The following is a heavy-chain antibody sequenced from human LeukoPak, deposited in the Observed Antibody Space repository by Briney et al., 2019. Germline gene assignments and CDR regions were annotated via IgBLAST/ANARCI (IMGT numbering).Heavy chain of an antibody. V-gene: IGHV1-2*02. J-gene: IGHJ2*01. CDR3: ARVGLDWYFDL. CDR1: GGTFSSYA. CDR2: INPNSGGT. Sequence: ASVKVSCKASGGTFSSYAISWVRQAPGQGLEWMGWINPNSGGTNYAQKFQGRVTMTRDTSISTAYMELSRLRSDDTAVYYCARVGLDWYFDLWGRGTLVTVSS. D-gene: IGHD2-15*01.